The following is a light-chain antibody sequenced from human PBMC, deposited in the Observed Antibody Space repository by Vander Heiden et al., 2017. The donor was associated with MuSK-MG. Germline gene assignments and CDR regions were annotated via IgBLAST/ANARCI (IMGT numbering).Light chain of an antibody. CDR3: QQYNNWPPIT. J-gene: IGKJ5*01. V-gene: IGKV3-15*01. Sequence: EIVMTQSPATLSVSPWARATLSCRATQSVSSNVAWDQQKPGQAPRLLIHGAATRATGIPARFSGSGSGTEFTLTISSLQSEDFAVYYCQQYNNWPPITFGQGTRLEIK. CDR1: QSVSSN. CDR2: GAA.